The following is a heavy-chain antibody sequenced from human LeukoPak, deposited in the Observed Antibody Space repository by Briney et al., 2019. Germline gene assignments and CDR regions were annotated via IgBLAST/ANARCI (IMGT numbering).Heavy chain of an antibody. D-gene: IGHD2-15*01. V-gene: IGHV3-33*01. J-gene: IGHJ3*02. CDR3: ARGSGHAFDI. Sequence: GGSLRLSCVASGFTFSTYGMHWVRQAPGKGLEWVAVIWYDGSNKYYGDSVKGRFTISRDNSKNTLYLQMNSLRAEDTAVYYCARGSGHAFDIWGQGTMVTVSS. CDR1: GFTFSTYG. CDR2: IWYDGSNK.